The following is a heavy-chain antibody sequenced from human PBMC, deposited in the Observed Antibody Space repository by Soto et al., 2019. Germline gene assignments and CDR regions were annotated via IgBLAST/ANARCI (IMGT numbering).Heavy chain of an antibody. J-gene: IGHJ6*02. CDR2: IHYSGSI. CDR1: GGSISYEYYH. Sequence: QVQLQQSGPGLVKPSQTLSLTCTVSGGSISYEYYHWTWIRQSPGKGLEWIGYIHYSGSIIYNPSFRSRVTLSVVTSRNHFSLQLSSVTAADPAVYICAREDDGGDRDYYGLDVWGQGTTVTVSS. V-gene: IGHV4-30-4*08. CDR3: AREDDGGDRDYYGLDV. D-gene: IGHD2-21*01.